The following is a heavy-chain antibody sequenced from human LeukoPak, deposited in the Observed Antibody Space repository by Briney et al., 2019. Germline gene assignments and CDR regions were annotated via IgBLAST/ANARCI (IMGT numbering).Heavy chain of an antibody. CDR2: INPNSSGI. Sequence: ALVRVSCKASRYTFTAYFVHWVRRAPRQRVEWMGRINPNSSGINYAQEFQGRVTMTRDKSISTAYMELSRLRSDDTAVYYCARDKAVVAATFWFDPWGQGTLVTVSS. V-gene: IGHV1-2*06. D-gene: IGHD2-15*01. J-gene: IGHJ5*02. CDR1: RYTFTAYF. CDR3: ARDKAVVAATFWFDP.